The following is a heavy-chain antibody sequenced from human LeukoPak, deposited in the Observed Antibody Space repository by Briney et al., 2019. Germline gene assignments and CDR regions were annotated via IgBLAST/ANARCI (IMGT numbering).Heavy chain of an antibody. CDR1: GFTITSYA. J-gene: IGHJ4*02. CDR2: LTSSSNYI. Sequence: GGSLRLSCAASGFTITSYAMEWVRQAPGKGLEWLSSLTSSSNYIYYADSVKGRFTISRDNAKSSLYLQMNSLRAEDTAIYYCARLSGCSYGKYYFDYWGQGTLVTVSS. V-gene: IGHV3-21*01. D-gene: IGHD1-26*01. CDR3: ARLSGCSYGKYYFDY.